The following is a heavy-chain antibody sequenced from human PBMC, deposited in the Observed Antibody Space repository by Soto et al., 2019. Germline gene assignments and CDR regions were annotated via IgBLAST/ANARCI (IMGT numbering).Heavy chain of an antibody. D-gene: IGHD7-27*01. V-gene: IGHV3-23*01. Sequence: PGGCMAIARAASGVSFYSYAMGWVRQAPGKGLEWVSAISGSGGSTYYADSVKSRFTISRDNSKNTLYLQMNSLRAEDTAVYYCARDTGDGTFDFWGQGTLVTVSS. J-gene: IGHJ4*02. CDR1: GVSFYSYA. CDR2: ISGSGGST. CDR3: ARDTGDGTFDF.